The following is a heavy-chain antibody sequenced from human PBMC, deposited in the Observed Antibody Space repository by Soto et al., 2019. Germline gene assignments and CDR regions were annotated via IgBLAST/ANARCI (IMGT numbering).Heavy chain of an antibody. J-gene: IGHJ6*02. CDR3: ARDPATTPDQAMDV. D-gene: IGHD1-1*01. CDR1: GYTLTELS. V-gene: IGHV3-53*01. Sequence: SCKVSGYTLTELSMHWVRQAPGKGLEWVSLIYTDERTFYGDSVKGRFTISRDNSKNTVFLQMNSLRAEDTAVYYCARDPATTPDQAMDVWGQGTTVTVSS. CDR2: IYTDERT.